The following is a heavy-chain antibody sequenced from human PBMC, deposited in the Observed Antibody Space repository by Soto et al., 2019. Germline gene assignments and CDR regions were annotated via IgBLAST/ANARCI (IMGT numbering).Heavy chain of an antibody. J-gene: IGHJ5*02. CDR3: ARGRRRYYGSGSYYMQPSLDP. Sequence: SETLSLTCAVYGESFSDYYWTWIRQPPGKGLEWIGEMNHSGRSNYTPSLKSRVTISVDTSKNQFSLNLRSVTAADTAVYYCARGRRRYYGSGSYYMQPSLDPWSQGILVTVSS. D-gene: IGHD3-10*01. CDR1: GESFSDYY. V-gene: IGHV4-34*01. CDR2: MNHSGRS.